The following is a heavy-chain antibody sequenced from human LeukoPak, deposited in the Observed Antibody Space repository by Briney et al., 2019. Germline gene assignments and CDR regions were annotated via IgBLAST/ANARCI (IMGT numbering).Heavy chain of an antibody. J-gene: IGHJ5*02. CDR2: ISGSGGST. Sequence: GGSLRLSCAASGFTFSSYAMSWVRQAPGKGLEWVSAISGSGGSTYYADSVKGRFTISRDNSKNTLYLQMNSLRAEDTAVYYCAKLFYIVVVPAAISAWGQGILVTVSS. CDR3: AKLFYIVVVPAAISA. CDR1: GFTFSSYA. D-gene: IGHD2-2*02. V-gene: IGHV3-23*01.